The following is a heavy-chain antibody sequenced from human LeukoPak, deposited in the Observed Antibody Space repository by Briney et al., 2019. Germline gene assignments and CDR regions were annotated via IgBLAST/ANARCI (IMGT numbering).Heavy chain of an antibody. D-gene: IGHD4-17*01. J-gene: IGHJ5*02. V-gene: IGHV3-23*01. Sequence: PGGSLRLSCAASGFTFSSYAMHWVRQAPGKGLEWVSAISGSGGNTYYVDSVKGRFTISRDNSKNTLYLQMNSLRAEDTAVYYCAKGWTTVTTSFDPWGQGTLVTVSS. CDR1: GFTFSSYA. CDR3: AKGWTTVTTSFDP. CDR2: ISGSGGNT.